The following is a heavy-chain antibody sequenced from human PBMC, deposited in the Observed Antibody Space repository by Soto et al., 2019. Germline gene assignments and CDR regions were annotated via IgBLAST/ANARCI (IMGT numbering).Heavy chain of an antibody. CDR2: ITTSSAYI. J-gene: IGHJ5*02. CDR1: GFTFNTYD. V-gene: IGHV3-21*01. CDR3: VRSGTARLLRHSWFDT. D-gene: IGHD2-21*01. Sequence: EVQLVESGGGLVKPGGSLRLSCAASGFTFNTYDMNWVRQAPGKGLEWVSSITTSSAYIYYADSRKGRITISRDNAKNSLFLQMNSLRAEETAVYYCVRSGTARLLRHSWFDTWGQGTLVTVSS.